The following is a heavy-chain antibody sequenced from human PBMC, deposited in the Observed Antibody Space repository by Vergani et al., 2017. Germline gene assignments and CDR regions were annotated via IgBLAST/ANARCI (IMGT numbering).Heavy chain of an antibody. J-gene: IGHJ6*02. D-gene: IGHD6-6*01. CDR3: ASSSHYDDYYGMDV. CDR1: GGSMSGYY. Sequence: QVRLQESGPGLVKPSETLSLTCSVSGGSMSGYYWSWIRQPPGKGLEWIGEINHSGSTNYNPSLKSRVTISVDTSKNQFSLKLSSVTAADTAVYYCASSSHYDDYYGMDVWGQGTTVTVSS. CDR2: INHSGST. V-gene: IGHV4-34*01.